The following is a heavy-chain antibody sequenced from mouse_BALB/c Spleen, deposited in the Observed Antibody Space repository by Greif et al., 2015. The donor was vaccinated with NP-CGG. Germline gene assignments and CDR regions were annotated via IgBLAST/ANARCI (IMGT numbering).Heavy chain of an antibody. J-gene: IGHJ3*01. V-gene: IGHV1-14*01. CDR3: ARKSMVTPFAY. CDR1: GYTFTSYV. D-gene: IGHD2-10*02. Sequence: EVQLQQSGPELVKPGASVKMSCKASGYTFTSYVMHWVKQKPGQGLEWIGYINPYNDGTKYNEKFKGKATLTSDKSSSTAYMELSSLTSEDSAVYYCARKSMVTPFAYWGQGTLVTVSA. CDR2: INPYNDGT.